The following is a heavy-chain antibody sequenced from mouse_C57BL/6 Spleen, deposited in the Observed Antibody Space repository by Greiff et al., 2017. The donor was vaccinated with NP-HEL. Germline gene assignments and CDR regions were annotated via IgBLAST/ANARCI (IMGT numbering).Heavy chain of an antibody. CDR1: GYAFSSSW. CDR2: IYPGDGDT. CDR3: AREGGTTVVATSDY. D-gene: IGHD1-1*01. V-gene: IGHV1-82*01. J-gene: IGHJ2*01. Sequence: QVQLQQSGPELVKPGASVKISCKASGYAFSSSWMNWVKQRPGKGLEWIGRIYPGDGDTNYNGKFKGKATLTADKSSSTAYMQLSSLTSEDSAVYFCAREGGTTVVATSDYWGQGTTLTVSS.